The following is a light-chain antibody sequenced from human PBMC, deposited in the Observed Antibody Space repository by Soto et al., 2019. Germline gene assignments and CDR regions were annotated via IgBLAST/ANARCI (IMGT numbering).Light chain of an antibody. CDR3: QQYNDWPPIT. V-gene: IGKV3-15*01. CDR1: QSVRNN. Sequence: EIMMTQSPATLSVSPGESATLSCRASQSVRNNLAWYQHKPGQAPRLLIYYASTRATGIPARFSGSGSGTEFTLTISILQSEDFVLYYCQQYNDWPPITFGQGTRLEIK. J-gene: IGKJ5*01. CDR2: YAS.